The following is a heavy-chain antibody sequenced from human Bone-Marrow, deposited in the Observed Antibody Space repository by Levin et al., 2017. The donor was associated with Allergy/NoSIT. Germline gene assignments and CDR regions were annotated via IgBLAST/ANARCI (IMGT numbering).Heavy chain of an antibody. V-gene: IGHV3-23*01. Sequence: GGSLRLSCAASGFTFSSYAMSWVRQAPGKGLEWVSAISGSGGSTYYADSVKGRFTISRDNSKNTLYLQMDSLRAEHTAVYYCAPAQRPYGDSGYWGQGTLVTVSS. CDR2: ISGSGGST. CDR3: APAQRPYGDSGY. J-gene: IGHJ4*02. D-gene: IGHD4-17*01. CDR1: GFTFSSYA.